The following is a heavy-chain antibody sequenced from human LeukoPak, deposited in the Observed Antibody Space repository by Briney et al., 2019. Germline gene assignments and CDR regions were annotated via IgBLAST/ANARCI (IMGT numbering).Heavy chain of an antibody. D-gene: IGHD2-2*01. J-gene: IGHJ6*02. CDR3: ARDPGGVVPAVLGYYYGMDV. CDR2: IIPILGIA. V-gene: IGHV1-69*04. CDR1: GGIFSSYT. Sequence: SVKLSCKASGGIFSSYTISWVRQPPAQGLEWVGRIIPILGIANYAQKFQGRVTITADKSTSTAYMELSSLRSEDTAVYYCARDPGGVVPAVLGYYYGMDVWGQGTTVTVSS.